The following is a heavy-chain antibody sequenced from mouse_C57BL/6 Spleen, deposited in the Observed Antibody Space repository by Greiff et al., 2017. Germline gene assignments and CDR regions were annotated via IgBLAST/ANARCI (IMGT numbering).Heavy chain of an antibody. Sequence: EVKVVESGPELVKPGASVKMSCKASGYTFTDYNMHWVKQSHGKSLEWIGYINPNNGGTSYNQKFKGKATLTVNKSSSTAYMELRSLTSEDSAVYYCARGGSNYYAMDYWGQGTSVTVSS. CDR2: INPNNGGT. D-gene: IGHD1-1*01. CDR1: GYTFTDYN. V-gene: IGHV1-22*01. CDR3: ARGGSNYYAMDY. J-gene: IGHJ4*01.